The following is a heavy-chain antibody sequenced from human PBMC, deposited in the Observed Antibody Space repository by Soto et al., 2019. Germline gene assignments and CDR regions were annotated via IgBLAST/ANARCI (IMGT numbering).Heavy chain of an antibody. D-gene: IGHD2-15*01. CDR1: GGSISSGGYS. Sequence: QLQLQESGSGLVKPSQTLSLTCAVSGGSISSGGYSWSWIRQPPGKGLEWIGYIYHSGSTYYNPSLKSRVSISVARSKNQISLKLSSVTAADTAVYYCARAVVTNYDYWGQGTLVTVSS. V-gene: IGHV4-30-2*01. CDR2: IYHSGST. CDR3: ARAVVTNYDY. J-gene: IGHJ4*02.